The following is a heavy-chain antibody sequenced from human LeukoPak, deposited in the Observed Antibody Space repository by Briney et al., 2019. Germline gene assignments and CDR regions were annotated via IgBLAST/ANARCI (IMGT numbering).Heavy chain of an antibody. CDR2: IYYSGST. J-gene: IGHJ5*02. Sequence: RASETLSLTCTVSGGSISSYYWSWIRQPPGKGLEWIGYIYYSGSTNYNPSLKSRVTISVDTSKNQFSLKLSSVTAADTAVYYCARKYCSGGSCYSKWAWFDPWGQGTLVTVSS. CDR3: ARKYCSGGSCYSKWAWFDP. D-gene: IGHD2-15*01. V-gene: IGHV4-59*01. CDR1: GGSISSYY.